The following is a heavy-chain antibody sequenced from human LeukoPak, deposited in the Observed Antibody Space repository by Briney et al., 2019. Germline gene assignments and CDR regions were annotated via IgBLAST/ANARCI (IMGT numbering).Heavy chain of an antibody. J-gene: IGHJ5*02. D-gene: IGHD1-20*01. CDR2: MNPNSGNT. CDR3: ARGRITGTTEWFDP. CDR1: VYTFTSYD. V-gene: IGHV1-8*01. Sequence: ASVKVSCKASVYTFTSYDINWVRQATGQGLEWMGWMNPNSGNTGYAQKFQGRVTMTRNTSISTAYMELSSLRSEDTAVYYCARGRITGTTEWFDPWGQGTLVTVSS.